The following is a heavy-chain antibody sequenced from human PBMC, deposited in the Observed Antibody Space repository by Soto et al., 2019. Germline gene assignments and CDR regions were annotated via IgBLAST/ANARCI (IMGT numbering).Heavy chain of an antibody. Sequence: LSLTCTVSGGSISSGGYYWSWIRQHPGKGLEWIGYIYYSGSTYYNPSLKSRVTISVDTSKNQFSLKLSSVTAADTAVYYCARVPYSSGCFDYWGQGTLVTVSS. V-gene: IGHV4-31*03. D-gene: IGHD6-19*01. CDR2: IYYSGST. CDR1: GGSISSGGYY. CDR3: ARVPYSSGCFDY. J-gene: IGHJ4*02.